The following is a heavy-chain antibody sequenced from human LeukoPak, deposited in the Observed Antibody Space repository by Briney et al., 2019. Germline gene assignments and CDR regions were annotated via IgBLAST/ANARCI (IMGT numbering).Heavy chain of an antibody. CDR1: GFTFRSYE. CDR3: AKSFGPVIAAAGTGAD. D-gene: IGHD6-13*01. CDR2: ISSSGSTI. Sequence: PGGSLRLSCAASGFTFRSYEMNWVRQAPGKGLEWVSYISSSGSTIYYADSVKGRFTISRDNSKNALYLQMNSLRAEDTAIYYCAKSFGPVIAAAGTGADWGQGTLVTVSS. J-gene: IGHJ4*02. V-gene: IGHV3-48*03.